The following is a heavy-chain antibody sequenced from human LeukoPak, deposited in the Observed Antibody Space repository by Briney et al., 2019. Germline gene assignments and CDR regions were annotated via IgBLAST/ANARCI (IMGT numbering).Heavy chain of an antibody. V-gene: IGHV3-20*04. CDR3: AKVCNSVGTSCQH. D-gene: IGHD2-2*01. CDR2: INWNGGST. CDR1: GFTFDDYG. J-gene: IGHJ1*01. Sequence: GGSLRLSCAASGFTFDDYGMNWVRQAPGKGLEWVSGINWNGGSTGYVDSVKGRFTISRDNAKNSLYLQMNSLRAEDTAVYYCAKVCNSVGTSCQHWGQGTLVTVSS.